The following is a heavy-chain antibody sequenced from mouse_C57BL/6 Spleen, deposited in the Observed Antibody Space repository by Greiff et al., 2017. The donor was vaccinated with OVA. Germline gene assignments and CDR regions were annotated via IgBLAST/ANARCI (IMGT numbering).Heavy chain of an antibody. J-gene: IGHJ1*03. CDR1: GYTFTSYW. CDR2: IDPSDSYT. CDR3: ASFAAVVATDWYFEV. D-gene: IGHD1-1*01. V-gene: IGHV1-69*01. Sequence: QVQLKQSGAELVMPGASVKLSCKASGYTFTSYWMHWVKQRPGQGLEWIGEIDPSDSYTNYTPKFKGKSTLTVDKSSSTAYMQLSSLTSEDSAVYYCASFAAVVATDWYFEVWGTRTTVTVA.